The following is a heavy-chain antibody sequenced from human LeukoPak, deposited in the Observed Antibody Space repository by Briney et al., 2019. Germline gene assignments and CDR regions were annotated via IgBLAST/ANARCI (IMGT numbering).Heavy chain of an antibody. Sequence: PGGSLRLSCAASGFTFSSYGMHWVRQAPGKGLEWVAVIWYDGSNKYYAGPVKGRFTISRDNSKNPLYLQMNSLRAEDTAVYYCARYRGYSSGRGKDYWGQGTLVTVSS. D-gene: IGHD6-19*01. CDR1: GFTFSSYG. CDR2: IWYDGSNK. V-gene: IGHV3-33*01. CDR3: ARYRGYSSGRGKDY. J-gene: IGHJ4*02.